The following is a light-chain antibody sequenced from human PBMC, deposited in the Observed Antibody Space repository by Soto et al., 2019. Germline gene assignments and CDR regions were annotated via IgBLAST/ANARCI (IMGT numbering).Light chain of an antibody. Sequence: SITISCTGSSSDVGSYNLVSWHQQYPGKAPKLMIYEGSKRPSGDSNRFPGAIAGNTASLTISGLQAEDEADYYCCSYAGRSTLVFGGGPKLTVL. V-gene: IGLV2-23*01. J-gene: IGLJ3*02. CDR2: EGS. CDR3: CSYAGRSTLV. CDR1: SSDVGSYNL.